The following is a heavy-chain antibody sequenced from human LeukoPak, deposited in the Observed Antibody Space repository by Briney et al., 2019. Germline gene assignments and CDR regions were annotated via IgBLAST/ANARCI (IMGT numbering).Heavy chain of an antibody. CDR1: GFTFSTSG. Sequence: GGSLRLSCAASGFTFSTSGMHWVRQAPGKGLEWVAVIWYDGSNKHYAESVKGRFSISRDNSKSTLYLQMNSLSAEDTAVYYCARARGVSTGYRPIDYWGQGTLVTVSS. J-gene: IGHJ4*02. V-gene: IGHV3-33*01. D-gene: IGHD3-22*01. CDR3: ARARGVSTGYRPIDY. CDR2: IWYDGSNK.